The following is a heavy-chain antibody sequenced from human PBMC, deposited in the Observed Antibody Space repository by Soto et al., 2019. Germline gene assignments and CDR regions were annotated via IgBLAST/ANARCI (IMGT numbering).Heavy chain of an antibody. CDR1: GFTFSTDV. Sequence: QVQLVESGGGVVQPGRSLRLSCAASGFTFSTDVMHWVRQAPGKGLEWVAAISLDGNSEHYTDSVKGRFTISRDNSNNTLYVQMDTLRVDVTAVYYCATEDPSSGHAGTFHHWGQGTLVTVSS. D-gene: IGHD3-22*01. CDR3: ATEDPSSGHAGTFHH. J-gene: IGHJ1*01. CDR2: ISLDGNSE. V-gene: IGHV3-30*04.